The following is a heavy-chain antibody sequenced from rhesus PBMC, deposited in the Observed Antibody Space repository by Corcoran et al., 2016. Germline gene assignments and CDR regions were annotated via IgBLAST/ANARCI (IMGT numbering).Heavy chain of an antibody. CDR1: GGSIRSSY. CDR3: ARLLYYGSGYYFDY. J-gene: IGHJ4*01. V-gene: IGHV4S11*01. Sequence: QVQLQESGPGLVKPSETLSLTCAVSGGSIRSSYWSWIRQAPGNGLGWIGRIDSSGSTYYNPSLKSRVTLSVDPSKNQFSLKLSSVTAADTAVYYCARLLYYGSGYYFDYWGQGVLVTVSS. CDR2: IDSSGST. D-gene: IGHD3-28*01.